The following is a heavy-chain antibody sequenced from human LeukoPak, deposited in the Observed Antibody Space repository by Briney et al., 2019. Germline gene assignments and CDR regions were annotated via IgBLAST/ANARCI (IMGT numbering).Heavy chain of an antibody. D-gene: IGHD4-17*01. CDR2: MSNSGENT. Sequence: GGSLRLSCAASGFTFCSYSMQWVRQTPGKGLEWVGIMSNSGENTFYGEAVKGRFTISRDNSQNTLYLQMNSLRPEDTAVYYCAKGGASVTRYVDYWGQGTLVTVSS. V-gene: IGHV3-30*18. CDR1: GFTFCSYS. J-gene: IGHJ4*02. CDR3: AKGGASVTRYVDY.